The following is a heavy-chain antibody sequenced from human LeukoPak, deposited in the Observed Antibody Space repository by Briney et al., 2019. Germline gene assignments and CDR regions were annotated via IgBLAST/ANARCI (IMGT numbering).Heavy chain of an antibody. CDR2: INHSGST. D-gene: IGHD6-13*01. CDR3: ARRRIAAAGSGSNWFDP. Sequence: SETLSLTCAVYGGSFSGYYWSWIRQPPGKGLEWIGEINHSGSTNYNPSLKSRVTISVDTSKNQFSLKLSSVTAADTAVYYCARRRIAAAGSGSNWFDPWGQGTLVTVSS. J-gene: IGHJ5*02. V-gene: IGHV4-34*01. CDR1: GGSFSGYY.